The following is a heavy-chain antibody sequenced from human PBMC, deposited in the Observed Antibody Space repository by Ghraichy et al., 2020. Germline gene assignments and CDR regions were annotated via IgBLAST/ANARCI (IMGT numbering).Heavy chain of an antibody. Sequence: GGSLRLSCAAAGFTFSGSWMTWVRQAPGKGLEWVANVREDGNEKHYLDSVKGRFTISRDNAKNSLYLQMYSLRVEDTAVYYCARHGEASSAWGQGTLVTVSS. CDR2: VREDGNEK. J-gene: IGHJ4*02. D-gene: IGHD3-10*01. CDR3: ARHGEASSA. V-gene: IGHV3-7*01. CDR1: GFTFSGSW.